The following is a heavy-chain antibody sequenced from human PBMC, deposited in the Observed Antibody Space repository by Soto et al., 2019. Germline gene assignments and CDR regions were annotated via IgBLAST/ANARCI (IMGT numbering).Heavy chain of an antibody. CDR2: ISWDGGST. Sequence: PGGSLRLSCAASGFTFDDYTMHWVRQAPGKSLEWVSLISWDGGSTYYADSVKGRFTISRDNSKNSLYLQMNSLRTEDTALYYCAKDNGQYCSGGSCLQGHYGMDVWGQGTTVTVSS. J-gene: IGHJ6*02. CDR1: GFTFDDYT. CDR3: AKDNGQYCSGGSCLQGHYGMDV. D-gene: IGHD2-15*01. V-gene: IGHV3-43*01.